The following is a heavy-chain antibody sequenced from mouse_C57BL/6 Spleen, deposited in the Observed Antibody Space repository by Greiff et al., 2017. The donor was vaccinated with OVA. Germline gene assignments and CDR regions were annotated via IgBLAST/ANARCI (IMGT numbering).Heavy chain of an antibody. D-gene: IGHD1-1*01. CDR3: SRFITTVVAYYFDY. J-gene: IGHJ2*01. CDR1: GYAFSSSW. V-gene: IGHV1-82*01. CDR2: IYPGDGDT. Sequence: QVQLKESGPELVKPGASVKISCKASGYAFSSSWMNWVKQRPGKGLEWIGRIYPGDGDTNYNGQFKGKATLTADKSSSTAYMQLSSLTSEDSAVYFCSRFITTVVAYYFDYWGQGTTLTVSS.